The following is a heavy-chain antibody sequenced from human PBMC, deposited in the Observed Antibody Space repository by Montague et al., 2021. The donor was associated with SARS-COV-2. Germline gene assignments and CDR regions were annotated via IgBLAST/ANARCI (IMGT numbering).Heavy chain of an antibody. CDR2: IYYSGST. CDR3: ARHLRVTTVTSHMYHYAMDV. V-gene: IGHV4-59*08. D-gene: IGHD4-11*01. J-gene: IGHJ6*02. Sequence: SETLSLTCAGDGDCMSSCTWGWIRQSPGRRLEWIEYIYYSGSTNYNPSLTSRVTISVDTSKNQVSLKLTSVTAADTAVYYCARHLRVTTVTSHMYHYAMDVWGQGTTVTVSS. CDR1: GDCMSSCT.